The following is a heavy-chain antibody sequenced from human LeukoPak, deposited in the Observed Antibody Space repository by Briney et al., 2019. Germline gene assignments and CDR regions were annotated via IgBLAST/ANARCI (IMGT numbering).Heavy chain of an antibody. J-gene: IGHJ4*02. V-gene: IGHV1-8*03. D-gene: IGHD3-22*01. CDR2: INPNSGNT. CDR3: AREDYYDSGSNDY. CDR1: GYTFTSYG. Sequence: ASVKVSCKASGYTFTSYGISGVRQAPGQGLEWMGWINPNSGNTAYAQKFRGRVTITRTTSISTAYMELSSLRSEDTAVYYCAREDYYDSGSNDYWGQGTLVTVSS.